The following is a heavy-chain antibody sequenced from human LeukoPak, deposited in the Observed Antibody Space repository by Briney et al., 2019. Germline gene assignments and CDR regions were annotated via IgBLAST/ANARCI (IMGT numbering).Heavy chain of an antibody. D-gene: IGHD3-22*01. CDR1: RFTFSSYG. J-gene: IGHJ4*02. CDR3: AKDRVRLSSAYYYLPFDY. CDR2: INSSGGST. Sequence: GGSLTLSCAASRFTFSSYGMSWVRQAPGKGLEWVSGINSSGGSTYYAHTVKGRFTIPRDNSKNTLYLQMNSLRAEDTAVYYCAKDRVRLSSAYYYLPFDYWGQGTLVTVSS. V-gene: IGHV3-23*01.